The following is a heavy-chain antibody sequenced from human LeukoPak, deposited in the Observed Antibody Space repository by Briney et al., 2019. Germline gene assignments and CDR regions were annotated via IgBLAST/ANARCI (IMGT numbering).Heavy chain of an antibody. J-gene: IGHJ6*02. D-gene: IGHD2-2*01. V-gene: IGHV3-66*01. CDR3: ARDRCYACGMDV. Sequence: GGSLRLSWAASGFTFSSYSMNWVRQAPGKGLEWVSVIYSGGSTYYADSVKGRFTISRDNSKNTLYLQMNSLRAEDTAVYYCARDRCYACGMDVWGQGTTVTVSS. CDR2: IYSGGST. CDR1: GFTFSSYS.